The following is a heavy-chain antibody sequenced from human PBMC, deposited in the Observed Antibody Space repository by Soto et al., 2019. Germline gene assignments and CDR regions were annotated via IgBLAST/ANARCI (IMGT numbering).Heavy chain of an antibody. J-gene: IGHJ3*02. CDR3: AKEWYYDFWSGPDAFDI. CDR2: ISGSGGST. D-gene: IGHD3-3*01. CDR1: GFTFSSYA. V-gene: IGHV3-23*01. Sequence: PGGSLRLSCAASGFTFSSYAMSWVCQAPGKGLEWVSAISGSGGSTYYADSVKGRFTISRDNSKNTLYLQMNSLRAEDTAVYYCAKEWYYDFWSGPDAFDIWGQGTMVTVS.